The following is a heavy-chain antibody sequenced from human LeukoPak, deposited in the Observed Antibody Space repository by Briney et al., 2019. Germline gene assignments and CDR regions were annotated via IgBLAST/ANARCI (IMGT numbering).Heavy chain of an antibody. CDR3: ARDTYDFWSGSHMDV. V-gene: IGHV3-21*01. J-gene: IGHJ6*03. Sequence: GGSLRLSCAASGFTFSSYSMNWVRQAPGKGLEWVSSISSISSYIYYADSVKGRFTISRDNAKNSLYLQMNSLRAEDTAVYYCARDTYDFWSGSHMDVWGKGTTVTVSS. CDR2: ISSISSYI. CDR1: GFTFSSYS. D-gene: IGHD3-3*01.